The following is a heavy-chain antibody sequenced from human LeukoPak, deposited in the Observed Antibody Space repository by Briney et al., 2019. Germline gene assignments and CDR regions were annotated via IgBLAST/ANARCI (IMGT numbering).Heavy chain of an antibody. V-gene: IGHV4-39*07. J-gene: IGHJ3*02. Sequence: WVRQPPGKGLEWIGSIYYSGNTYYNPSLKSRVTISVDTSKNQFSLKLSSVTAADTAVYYCARDEITIFGVALDAFDIWGQGTMVTVSS. D-gene: IGHD3-3*01. CDR3: ARDEITIFGVALDAFDI. CDR2: IYYSGNT.